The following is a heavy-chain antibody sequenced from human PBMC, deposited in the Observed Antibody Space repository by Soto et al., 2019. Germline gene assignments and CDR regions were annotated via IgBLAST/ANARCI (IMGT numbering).Heavy chain of an antibody. Sequence: DVQLLESGGDLVQPGESLRLSCAASGFIFSDFAMSWVRQTPGKGLEWVSAVSVYGGSTHYSDAVKGRFTISRDNSSDTLFLQMNILRAEDTAVYYFARRPAGDSHWYFDLWGRGTLVTVSS. CDR3: ARRPAGDSHWYFDL. CDR2: VSVYGGST. J-gene: IGHJ2*01. V-gene: IGHV3-23*01. D-gene: IGHD2-21*01. CDR1: GFIFSDFA.